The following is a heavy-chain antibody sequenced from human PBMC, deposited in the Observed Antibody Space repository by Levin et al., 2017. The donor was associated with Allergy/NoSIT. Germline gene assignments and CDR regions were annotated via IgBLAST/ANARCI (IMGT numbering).Heavy chain of an antibody. J-gene: IGHJ3*02. V-gene: IGHV4-59*02. CDR2: FFYGGSI. Sequence: SQTLSLTCIVSGGSVSSYYWSWIRQPPGKGLEWIGYFFYGGSINYNPSLKSRVTISVDTSKNHLSLKLSSVTAADTAVYYCARGALVGTTPHDGFDIWGQGTMVTVSS. CDR1: GGSVSSYY. D-gene: IGHD1-26*01. CDR3: ARGALVGTTPHDGFDI.